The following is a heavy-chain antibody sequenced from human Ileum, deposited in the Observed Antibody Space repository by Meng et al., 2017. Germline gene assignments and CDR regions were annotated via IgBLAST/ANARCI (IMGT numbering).Heavy chain of an antibody. CDR1: GGSISGKNW. CDR2: INHNGNT. CDR3: VRGHVVVESTDAFDI. V-gene: IGHV4-4*02. Sequence: QVPRQEAGTGLGKSSGTPSLTCAVSGGSISGKNWWSWVRQPPEKGLEWIGEINHNGNTNYNPSLKSRVTISLDKSKNDFSLNLSSVTAADTAVYYCVRGHVVVESTDAFDIWGQGTLVTVSS. J-gene: IGHJ3*02. D-gene: IGHD2-15*01.